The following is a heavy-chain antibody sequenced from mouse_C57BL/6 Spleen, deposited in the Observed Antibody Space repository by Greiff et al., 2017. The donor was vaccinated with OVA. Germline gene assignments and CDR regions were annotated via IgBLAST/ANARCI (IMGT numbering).Heavy chain of an antibody. Sequence: VKLQESGAELVRPGASVKLSCKASGYTFTDYYINWVKQRPGQGLEWIARIYPGSGNTYYNEKFKGKATLTAEKSSSTAYMQLSSLTSEDSAVYFGARGDYGSSGGFDYWGQGTTLTVSS. CDR1: GYTFTDYY. CDR2: IYPGSGNT. D-gene: IGHD1-1*01. V-gene: IGHV1-76*01. J-gene: IGHJ2*01. CDR3: ARGDYGSSGGFDY.